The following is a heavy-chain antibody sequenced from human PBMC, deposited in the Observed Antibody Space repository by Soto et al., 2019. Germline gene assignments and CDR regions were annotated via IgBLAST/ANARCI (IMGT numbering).Heavy chain of an antibody. D-gene: IGHD4-4*01. CDR2: ILYDGSAE. Sequence: GGSLRLSCAASGFTFTSYDMHWVRQAPGEGLEWMALILYDGSAEYYADSVKGRFTISRDNSKSTLYLQMNSLRAEDTAVYYCXRSRDGYSFYFYYGMDVWGQGTTVTVSS. V-gene: IGHV3-30*03. CDR1: GFTFTSYD. J-gene: IGHJ6*02. CDR3: XRSRDGYSFYFYYGMDV.